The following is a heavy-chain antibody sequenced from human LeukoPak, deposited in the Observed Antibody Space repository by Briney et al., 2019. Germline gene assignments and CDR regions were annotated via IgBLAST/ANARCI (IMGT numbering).Heavy chain of an antibody. D-gene: IGHD6-19*01. J-gene: IGHJ4*02. CDR1: GFTFRTFA. CDR2: IWFDGTEGPDK. CDR3: AKEAGSGWRYFDN. V-gene: IGHV3-33*06. Sequence: GGSLRLSCAASGFTFRTFAMDWVRQAPGKGLEWVAAIWFDGTEGPDKNYADSVRGRFLISRDDSKNTLFLQMNNLRAEDAAVYYCAKEAGSGWRYFDNWGQGTLVTVSS.